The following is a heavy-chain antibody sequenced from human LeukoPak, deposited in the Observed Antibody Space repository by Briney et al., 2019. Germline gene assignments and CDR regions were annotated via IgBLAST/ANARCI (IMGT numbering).Heavy chain of an antibody. CDR1: GFTFSSYA. D-gene: IGHD6-19*01. V-gene: IGHV3-30-3*01. CDR3: ASLIRGLVRGDNWFDP. J-gene: IGHJ5*02. Sequence: GGSLRLSCAASGFTFSSYAMHWVRQAPGKGLEWVAVVSYDGSNKYYADSVKGRFTISRDNSKNTLYLQMNSLRAEDTAVYYCASLIRGLVRGDNWFDPWGQGTLVTVSS. CDR2: VSYDGSNK.